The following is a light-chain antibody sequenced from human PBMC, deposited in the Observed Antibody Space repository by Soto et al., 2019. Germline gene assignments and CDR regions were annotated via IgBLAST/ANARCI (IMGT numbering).Light chain of an antibody. J-gene: IGKJ2*03. CDR3: QQYKNYSYS. CDR1: QPVNTF. CDR2: DAS. V-gene: IGKV1-5*01. Sequence: IQMTQSPSTVSASVGDSVTISCRASQPVNTFLAWYQQKPGGAPKVVIFDASNLGSGVPSRFSGSGFGTGFTLSITSLQPDDFATYYCQQYKNYSYSFGQGTKLEIK.